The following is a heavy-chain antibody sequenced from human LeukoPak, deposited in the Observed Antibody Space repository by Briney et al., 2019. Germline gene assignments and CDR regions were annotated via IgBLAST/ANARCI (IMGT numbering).Heavy chain of an antibody. V-gene: IGHV4-59*01. Sequence: PSETLSLTCTVSGGSISTYYWSWFRQPLERGLEWIGYIYYSGSTNYNPSLKSRVTISVDTSKTQFSLKLSSVTAVDTAVYYCARAQLNLLVDFGMDVWGQGTTVTVSS. J-gene: IGHJ6*02. CDR2: IYYSGST. CDR3: ARAQLNLLVDFGMDV. D-gene: IGHD1-1*01. CDR1: GGSISTYY.